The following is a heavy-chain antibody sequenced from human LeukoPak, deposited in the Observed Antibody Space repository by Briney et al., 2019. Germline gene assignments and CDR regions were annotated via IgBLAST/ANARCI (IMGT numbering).Heavy chain of an antibody. Sequence: PGGSLRLSCAASGLTFSTYAMHWVRQAPGKGLEWVAVISYDGSNKYYADSVKGRFTISRDNSKNTLFLQMNSLRAEDTAVYYCTRTYNIRYFDTWGQGTLVTVSS. CDR1: GLTFSTYA. V-gene: IGHV3-30-3*01. D-gene: IGHD3-9*01. CDR2: ISYDGSNK. CDR3: TRTYNIRYFDT. J-gene: IGHJ4*02.